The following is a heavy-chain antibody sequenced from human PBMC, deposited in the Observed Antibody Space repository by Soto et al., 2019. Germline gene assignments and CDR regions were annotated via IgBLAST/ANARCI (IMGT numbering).Heavy chain of an antibody. Sequence: QVQLQQWGAGLLKPSETLSLTCAVYGGSFSGYYWSWIRQPPGKGLEWIGEINHSRSTNYNPSLKSRVTISVGTSKNQFSLKLSSVTAADTAVYYCARGWGRIFDYWGQGTLVTVSS. D-gene: IGHD7-27*01. V-gene: IGHV4-34*01. CDR3: ARGWGRIFDY. J-gene: IGHJ4*02. CDR2: INHSRST. CDR1: GGSFSGYY.